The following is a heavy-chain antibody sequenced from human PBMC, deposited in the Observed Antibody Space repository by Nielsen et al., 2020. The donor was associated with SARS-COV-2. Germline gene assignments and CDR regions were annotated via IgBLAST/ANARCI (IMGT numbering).Heavy chain of an antibody. CDR2: ISSSSSYI. CDR3: ARAGRVAGTFDY. V-gene: IGHV3-21*01. Sequence: GGSLRRSCAGSGFTFSCYSMNRVRQAPRKGLEWVSSISSSSSYIYYADSVKGRFTISRDNAKNSLYLQMNSLRAEDTAVYYCARAGRVAGTFDYWGQGTLVTVSS. D-gene: IGHD6-19*01. CDR1: GFTFSCYS. J-gene: IGHJ4*02.